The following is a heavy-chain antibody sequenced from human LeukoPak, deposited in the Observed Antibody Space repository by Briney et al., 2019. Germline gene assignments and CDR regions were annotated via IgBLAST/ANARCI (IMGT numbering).Heavy chain of an antibody. D-gene: IGHD1-26*01. Sequence: GGSLRLSCAASGFTFSSYAMHWVRQAPGKGLEYVSAISSNGDSTYYADSVKGRFTISRDNSKNTLYLQMNSLRAEDTAVYYCAKDQSYYRYYFDYWGQGTLVTVSS. CDR2: ISSNGDST. CDR3: AKDQSYYRYYFDY. J-gene: IGHJ4*02. CDR1: GFTFSSYA. V-gene: IGHV3-64*02.